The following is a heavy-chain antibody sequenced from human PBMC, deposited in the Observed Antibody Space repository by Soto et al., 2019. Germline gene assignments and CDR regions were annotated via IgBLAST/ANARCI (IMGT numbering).Heavy chain of an antibody. CDR3: TWIQRSLDPYASNV. Sequence: QVQLVESGGGLVKPGGSLRLSCAASGFTFSDYYMSWIRQAPGKGLEWVSYISSSSSYTNYADSVKGRFTISRDDSRNLFYLQMDSLKTEDTALYYCTWIQRSLDPYASNVWGQGTLVTVSS. CDR2: ISSSSSYT. J-gene: IGHJ4*02. D-gene: IGHD5-18*01. CDR1: GFTFSDYY. V-gene: IGHV3-11*05.